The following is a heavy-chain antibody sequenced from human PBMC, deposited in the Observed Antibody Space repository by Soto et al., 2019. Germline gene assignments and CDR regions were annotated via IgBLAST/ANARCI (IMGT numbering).Heavy chain of an antibody. CDR3: AKDPMVGLDHVFDT. CDR1: GFSLSSYD. J-gene: IGHJ4*02. D-gene: IGHD1-26*01. CDR2: INAGGGST. V-gene: IGHV3-23*01. Sequence: PGGCLRLSCAACGFSLSSYDMSWVRQAPVKGLGWVSAINAGGGSTYYADSVKGRFTISRDNSKNTLYLQMNSLSPEDTAVYYCAKDPMVGLDHVFDTWGPGTLVTVSS.